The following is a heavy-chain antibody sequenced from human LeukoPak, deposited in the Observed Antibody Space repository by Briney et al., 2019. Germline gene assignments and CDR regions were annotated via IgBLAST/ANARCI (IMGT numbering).Heavy chain of an antibody. J-gene: IGHJ5*02. CDR1: GYTFTGHY. D-gene: IGHD2-2*01. CDR2: INPNSGGT. V-gene: IGHV1-2*02. CDR3: AREDCSSTSCYFPFLGWFDP. Sequence: ASVKVSCKASGYTFTGHYMHWVRQAPGQGLEWMGWINPNSGGTNYAQKFQGRVTMTRDTSISTAYMELSRLRSDDTAVYYCAREDCSSTSCYFPFLGWFDPWGQGTLVTVSS.